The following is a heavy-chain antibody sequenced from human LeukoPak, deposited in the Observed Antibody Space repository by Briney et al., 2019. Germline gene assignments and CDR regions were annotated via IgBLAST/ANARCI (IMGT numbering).Heavy chain of an antibody. CDR1: GFTFSGSA. CDR2: ISGSGGST. Sequence: GGSLRLSCAASGFTFSGSAMHWVRQAPGKGLEWVSAISGSGGSTYYADSVKGRFTISRDNSKNTLYLQMNSLRAEDTAVYYCAKDIVVDYYYMDVWGKGTTVTISS. V-gene: IGHV3-23*01. J-gene: IGHJ6*03. D-gene: IGHD2-2*01. CDR3: AKDIVVDYYYMDV.